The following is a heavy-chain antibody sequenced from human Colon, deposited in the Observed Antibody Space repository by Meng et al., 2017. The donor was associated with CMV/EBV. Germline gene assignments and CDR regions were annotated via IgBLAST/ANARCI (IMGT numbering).Heavy chain of an antibody. J-gene: IGHJ1*01. CDR3: ARGCGGESYRPEYFQH. CDR2: ISGSSRYI. CDR1: GFTFSTYN. Sequence: GGSLRLSCAASGFTFSTYNMNWVRQAPGKGLEWVSSISGSSRYIYYADSVKGRFTISRDNAKNSLYQQMNSLRAEDTAVYFCARGCGGESYRPEYFQHWGQGTLVTVSS. D-gene: IGHD2-21*01. V-gene: IGHV3-21*01.